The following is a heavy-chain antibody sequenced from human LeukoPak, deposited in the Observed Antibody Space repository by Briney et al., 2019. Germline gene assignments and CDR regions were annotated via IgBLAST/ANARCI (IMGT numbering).Heavy chain of an antibody. Sequence: PSETLSLTCTVSGGSISSGDYYWSWIRQPPGKGLEWIGYIYYSGSTYYNPSLKSRVTISVDTSKNQFSLKLSSVTAADTAVYYCAREGGSSGWYPFDYWGQGTLVTVSS. CDR1: GGSISSGDYY. CDR3: AREGGSSGWYPFDY. D-gene: IGHD6-19*01. J-gene: IGHJ4*02. CDR2: IYYSGST. V-gene: IGHV4-30-4*01.